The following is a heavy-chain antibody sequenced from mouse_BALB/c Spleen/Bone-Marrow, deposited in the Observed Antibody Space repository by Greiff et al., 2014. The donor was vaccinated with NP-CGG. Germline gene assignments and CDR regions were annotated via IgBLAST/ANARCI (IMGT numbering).Heavy chain of an antibody. CDR3: ATGYYAMDS. CDR2: INPTSGYT. CDR1: GYTFTSYW. Sequence: QVQLQQSGAELAKPGASVKMSCEASGYTFTSYWMHWVKQRPGQGLEWIGYINPTSGYTEYNQKFKDKATLTADKSSSTAYMQLGSLTSEDSAVYYCATGYYAMDSWGQGSSVTVSS. V-gene: IGHV1-7*01. J-gene: IGHJ4*01.